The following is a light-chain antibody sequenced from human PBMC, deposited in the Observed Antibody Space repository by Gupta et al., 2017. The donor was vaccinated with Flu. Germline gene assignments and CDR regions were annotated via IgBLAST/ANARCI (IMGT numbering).Light chain of an antibody. J-gene: IGLJ3*02. CDR1: TSNIGSNF. Sequence: QSVLTQPPSASGTPGQRVLISCSGSTSNIGSNFVFWYQQLPRATPNLLIYRNDQRPSGVPDRFSGSRSGTSSSLAISGRRSEDEANYYCATWDDSLIEWVFGGGTKVTVL. CDR2: RND. CDR3: ATWDDSLIEWV. V-gene: IGLV1-47*01.